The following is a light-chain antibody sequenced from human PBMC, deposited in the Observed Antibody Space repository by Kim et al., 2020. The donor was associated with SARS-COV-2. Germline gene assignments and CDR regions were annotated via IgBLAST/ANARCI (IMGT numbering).Light chain of an antibody. CDR2: AAS. J-gene: IGKJ3*01. V-gene: IGKV1-39*01. Sequence: DIQMTQSPSSLSASVGDRLTITCRTTQSISSHLNWYQQKPGRAPKLLISAASTLQGGVPSRFSGSGSETDFTLTISSLQPEDFATYFCQQSYITPFTFGPGTKVDIK. CDR1: QSISSH. CDR3: QQSYITPFT.